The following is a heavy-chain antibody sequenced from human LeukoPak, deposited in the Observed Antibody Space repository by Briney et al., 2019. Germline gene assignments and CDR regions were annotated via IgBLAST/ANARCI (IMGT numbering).Heavy chain of an antibody. Sequence: ASVKVSCKASGYTFTGYYMHWVRQAPGQGLEWMGWINPNSGGTNYARKFQGRVTMTRDTSISTAYMELSRLRSDDTAVYYCARAQYYDSSGYSPGDYWGQGTLVTVSS. J-gene: IGHJ4*02. D-gene: IGHD3-22*01. CDR3: ARAQYYDSSGYSPGDY. CDR2: INPNSGGT. CDR1: GYTFTGYY. V-gene: IGHV1-2*02.